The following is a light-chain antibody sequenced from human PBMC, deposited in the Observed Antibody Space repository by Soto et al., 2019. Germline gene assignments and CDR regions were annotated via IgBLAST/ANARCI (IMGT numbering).Light chain of an antibody. Sequence: VLTESPVTLSLSQVERATLSCRASQSFRGLLAWYQQKPGQGHRLLIYDAYNRATGIPPRFSGSVSGTDFTITISSLEPEDAAVYDGQQRHMWPITFGQGTRLEIK. V-gene: IGKV3-11*01. CDR2: DAY. J-gene: IGKJ5*01. CDR3: QQRHMWPIT. CDR1: QSFRGL.